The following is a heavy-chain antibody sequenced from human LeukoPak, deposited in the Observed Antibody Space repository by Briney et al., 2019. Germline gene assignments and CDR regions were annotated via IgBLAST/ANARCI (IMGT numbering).Heavy chain of an antibody. J-gene: IGHJ1*01. Sequence: GRSLRLSCAASGFTFSSYGMHWVRQAPGKGLEWVAVTWYDGSNNYYADSVKGRFTISRDNSKNTLYLQMNSLRDEDTAVYYCAKDPYSGSFEYFQHWGQGTLVTVSS. CDR1: GFTFSSYG. CDR3: AKDPYSGSFEYFQH. CDR2: TWYDGSNN. V-gene: IGHV3-33*06. D-gene: IGHD1-26*01.